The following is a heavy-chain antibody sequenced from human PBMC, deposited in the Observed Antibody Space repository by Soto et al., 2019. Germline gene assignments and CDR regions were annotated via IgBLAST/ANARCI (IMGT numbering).Heavy chain of an antibody. J-gene: IGHJ5*02. D-gene: IGHD5-12*01. CDR3: ARGYSGYVGQRFEP. CDR1: GGSISSSSYY. Sequence: SETLSLTCTVSGGSISSSSYYWGWIRQPPGKGLEWIGSIYYSGSTYYNPSLKSRVTISVDTSKNQFSLQLNSVTPEDTAVYYCARGYSGYVGQRFEPWGQGTLVTVSS. CDR2: IYYSGST. V-gene: IGHV4-39*01.